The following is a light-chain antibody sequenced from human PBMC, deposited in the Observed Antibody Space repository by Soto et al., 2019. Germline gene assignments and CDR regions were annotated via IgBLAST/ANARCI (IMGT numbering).Light chain of an antibody. CDR1: SSNIGAGYD. J-gene: IGLJ2*01. CDR2: GNS. Sequence: QSVLTQPPSVSGAPGQRVTISSTGSSSNIGAGYDVHWYQQLPGTAPKLLIYGNSNRPSGVPDRFSGSKSGTSASLAIAGLQAEDEADYYCQSYDSGLSGSKFGGGTKVTVL. CDR3: QSYDSGLSGSK. V-gene: IGLV1-40*01.